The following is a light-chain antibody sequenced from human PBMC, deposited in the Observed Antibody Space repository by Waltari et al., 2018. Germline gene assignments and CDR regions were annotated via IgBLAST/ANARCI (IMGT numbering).Light chain of an antibody. J-gene: IGKJ1*01. CDR1: QSISSY. Sequence: DIQMTQSPSSLSASVGARVTTTCRASQSISSYLNWYQQKPGKAPKLLIYAASSLQSGVPSRFSGSGSGTDFTLTISSLQPEDFATYYCQQSYSTPRTFGQGTKVEIK. V-gene: IGKV1-39*01. CDR3: QQSYSTPRT. CDR2: AAS.